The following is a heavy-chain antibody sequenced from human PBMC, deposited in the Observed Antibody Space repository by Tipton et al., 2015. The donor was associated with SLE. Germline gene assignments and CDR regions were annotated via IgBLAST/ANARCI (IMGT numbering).Heavy chain of an antibody. Sequence: GLVKPSETLSLTCTVSGYSISSGYFWGWVRQPPGKGLEWMGSIFHSGSTYYTPSLKSRLTISVDTSKNQFSLRLSSVTATDTAIYYCARDSGTSAGWYVDLWGQGTLVTVSS. V-gene: IGHV4-38-2*02. CDR3: ARDSGTSAGWYVDL. D-gene: IGHD6-19*01. CDR2: IFHSGST. CDR1: GYSISSGYF. J-gene: IGHJ5*02.